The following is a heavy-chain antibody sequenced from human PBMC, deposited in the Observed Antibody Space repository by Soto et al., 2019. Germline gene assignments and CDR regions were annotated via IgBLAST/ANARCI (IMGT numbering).Heavy chain of an antibody. CDR2: IYYSGST. CDR3: ARGYSRSPNWFDP. Sequence: SETLSLTCTVSGGSISTSYWSWIRQPPGKGLEWIGYIYYSGSTNYNPSLKSRVTISVDTSKNQCSLKLTSVTAADTAVYYCARGYSRSPNWFDPWGQGTLVTVS. V-gene: IGHV4-59*01. D-gene: IGHD6-6*01. CDR1: GGSISTSY. J-gene: IGHJ5*02.